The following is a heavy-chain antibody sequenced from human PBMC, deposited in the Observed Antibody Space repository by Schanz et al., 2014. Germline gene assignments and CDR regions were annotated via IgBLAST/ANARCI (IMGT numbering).Heavy chain of an antibody. D-gene: IGHD1-26*01. Sequence: VQLVESGGGVVQPGRSLRLSCAASGFIFSNSWMSWVRQAPGKGLEWVANIKQDGSEKYYVDSVKGRFTISRDNAKNSLYLQMNSLTAEDTAVYYCARDSGSHYLVDYWGQGTLVTVSS. J-gene: IGHJ4*02. CDR2: IKQDGSEK. CDR3: ARDSGSHYLVDY. V-gene: IGHV3-7*01. CDR1: GFIFSNSW.